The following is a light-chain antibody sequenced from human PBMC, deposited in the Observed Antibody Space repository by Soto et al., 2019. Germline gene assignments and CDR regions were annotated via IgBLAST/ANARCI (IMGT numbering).Light chain of an antibody. Sequence: QSALTQPPSASGSPGQSVTISCTGTSSDVGGYNYVSWYQQHPGKAPKLMIYEVSKRPSGVPDRFSGSKSGNTASLTVSGLQGEDEADYYCSSQAGSNVVFGGGTKLTV. CDR1: SSDVGGYNY. CDR3: SSQAGSNVV. J-gene: IGLJ2*01. V-gene: IGLV2-8*01. CDR2: EVS.